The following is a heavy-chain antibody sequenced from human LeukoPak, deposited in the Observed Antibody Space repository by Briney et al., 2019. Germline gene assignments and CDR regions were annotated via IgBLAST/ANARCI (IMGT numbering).Heavy chain of an antibody. D-gene: IGHD3-16*01. Sequence: GDYYWSWIRQPPGKGLEWVGFIRSKAYGGTTEYAASVKGRFTISRDDSKSIAYLQMNSLKTEDAAIYYCTFGSYYYYAMDVWGQGTTVTVSS. CDR3: TFGSYYYYAMDV. J-gene: IGHJ6*02. CDR1: GDYY. CDR2: IRSKAYGGTT. V-gene: IGHV3-49*03.